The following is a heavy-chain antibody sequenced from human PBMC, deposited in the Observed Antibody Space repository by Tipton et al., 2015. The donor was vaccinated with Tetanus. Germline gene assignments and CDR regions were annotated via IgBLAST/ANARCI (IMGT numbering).Heavy chain of an antibody. D-gene: IGHD3-10*01. CDR3: ARDKTRITMVRGFSYDAFDI. J-gene: IGHJ3*02. CDR1: GYTFTSYG. V-gene: IGHV1-18*01. Sequence: QLVQSGAEVKKPGASVKVSCKASGYTFTSYGISWVRQAPGQGLEWMGWISAYNGNTNYAQKLQGRVTMTTDTSTSTAYMELRSLRSDATSVYYCARDKTRITMVRGFSYDAFDIWGQGTMVTVSS. CDR2: ISAYNGNT.